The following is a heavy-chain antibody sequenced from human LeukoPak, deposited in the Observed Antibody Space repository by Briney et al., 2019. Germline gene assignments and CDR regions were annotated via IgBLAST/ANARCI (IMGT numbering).Heavy chain of an antibody. D-gene: IGHD4-11*01. CDR1: GFTFSHYA. Sequence: PGGSLRLSCAVSGFTFSHYAMVWVRQAPGKGLEWLSAIRGSGSITQYADSVKDRFTIFRDNSKNTLYLQMNNLRAEDTAVYYCGRDPNSDYIGAFDMWGQGTVVTVSS. V-gene: IGHV3-23*01. J-gene: IGHJ3*02. CDR3: GRDPNSDYIGAFDM. CDR2: IRGSGSIT.